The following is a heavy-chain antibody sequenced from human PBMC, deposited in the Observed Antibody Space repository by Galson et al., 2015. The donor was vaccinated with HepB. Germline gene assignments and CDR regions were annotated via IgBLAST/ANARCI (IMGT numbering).Heavy chain of an antibody. D-gene: IGHD1-14*01. CDR1: GFTFSSYA. CDR2: ISYDGSNK. CDR3: ARDLLVQPILDY. V-gene: IGHV3-30*09. Sequence: SLRLSCAASGFTFSSYAMHWVRQAPGKGLEWVAVISYDGSNKYYADSVKGRFAISRDNSKNTLYLQMNSLRAEDTAVYYCARDLLVQPILDYWGQGTLVTVSS. J-gene: IGHJ4*02.